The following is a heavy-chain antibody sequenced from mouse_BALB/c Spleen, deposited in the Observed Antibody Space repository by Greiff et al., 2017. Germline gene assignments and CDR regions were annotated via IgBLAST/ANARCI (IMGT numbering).Heavy chain of an antibody. J-gene: IGHJ3*01. CDR3: ARLSYYYGSSYVRFAY. CDR1: GFNIKDTY. CDR2: IDPANGNT. D-gene: IGHD1-1*01. Sequence: VQLQQSGAELVKPGASVKLSCTASGFNIKDTYMHWVKQRPEQGLEWIGRIDPANGNTKYDPKFQGKATITADTSSNTAYLQLSSLTSEDTAVYYCARLSYYYGSSYVRFAYWGQGTLVTVSA. V-gene: IGHV14-3*02.